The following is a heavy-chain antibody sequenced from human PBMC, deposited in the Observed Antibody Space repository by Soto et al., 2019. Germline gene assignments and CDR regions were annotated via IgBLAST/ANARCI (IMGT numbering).Heavy chain of an antibody. V-gene: IGHV4-59*01. Sequence: SETLSLTCTVSGGSISGYYWSWIRQPPGKGLEWIGYIYYSGSTNYNPSLKSRVTISVDTSKNQFSLKLSSVTAADTAVYYCARILWDSSGWYIDYWGQGTLVTVSS. CDR3: ARILWDSSGWYIDY. D-gene: IGHD6-19*01. CDR2: IYYSGST. J-gene: IGHJ4*02. CDR1: GGSISGYY.